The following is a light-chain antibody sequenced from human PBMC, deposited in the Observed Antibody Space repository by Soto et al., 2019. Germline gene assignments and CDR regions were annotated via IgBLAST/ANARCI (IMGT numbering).Light chain of an antibody. CDR1: QSVSDY. CDR3: QQRRDWPRLT. V-gene: IGKV3-11*01. CDR2: DTS. Sequence: DIVLTQSPATLSLSPGERATLSCRTSQSVSDYLAWFQQKPGQAPRLLIYDTSKRAPGAPARFSGCGYGTDFTLTISSLEPEDSAVYYCQQRRDWPRLTFGGGTKVEI. J-gene: IGKJ4*01.